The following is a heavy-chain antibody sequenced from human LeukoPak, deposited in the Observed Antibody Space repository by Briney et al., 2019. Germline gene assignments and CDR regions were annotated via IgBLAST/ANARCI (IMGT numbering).Heavy chain of an antibody. J-gene: IGHJ4*02. CDR3: ARPRGDLWSGYDY. CDR2: TYYTGST. Sequence: SDTLSLTCSVSGGSISRSSYYWTWIRQSPGMGLEWIGNTYYTGSTLYNPSLKSRVTISVDTSKNQFSLRLTSVTAADTAVYYCARPRGDLWSGYDYWGQGVLVTVSP. D-gene: IGHD3-3*01. V-gene: IGHV4-39*01. CDR1: GGSISRSSYY.